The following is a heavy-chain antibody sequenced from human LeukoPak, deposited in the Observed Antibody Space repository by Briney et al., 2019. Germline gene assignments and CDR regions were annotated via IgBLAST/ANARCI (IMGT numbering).Heavy chain of an antibody. CDR1: GFTVSSDY. V-gene: IGHV3-48*02. CDR2: VSISSGTI. CDR3: ARAMSAFGGVRNYFDS. D-gene: IGHD3-16*01. Sequence: GGSLRLSCAASGFTVSSDYMSWVRQAPGKGLEWVSFVSISSGTIYYADSVKGRFSISRDNAKSSLDLQMNSLRDEDTAVYYCARAMSAFGGVRNYFDSWGQGTLVTVSS. J-gene: IGHJ4*02.